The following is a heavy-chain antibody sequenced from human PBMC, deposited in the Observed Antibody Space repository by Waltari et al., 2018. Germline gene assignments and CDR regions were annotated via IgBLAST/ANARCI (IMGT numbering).Heavy chain of an antibody. V-gene: IGHV1-2*06. CDR1: GYTFTGHY. D-gene: IGHD3-3*01. CDR3: ARDQTPITVCGPYYYYYYMDV. CDR2: TNPNSGRT. Sequence: QVQPAQSGAEVKKPGASVKVSCQASGYTFTGHYMHWVRQAHGQGLERMGRTNPNSGRTNYAQNGQGRFTMTRETFISTAYMELSRLRSDDTAVYYCARDQTPITVCGPYYYYYYMDVWGKGTTVTISS. J-gene: IGHJ6*03.